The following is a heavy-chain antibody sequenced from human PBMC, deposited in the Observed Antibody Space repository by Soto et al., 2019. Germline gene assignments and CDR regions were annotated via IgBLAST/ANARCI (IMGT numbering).Heavy chain of an antibody. D-gene: IGHD6-13*01. Sequence: ASVKVSCKASGGTFSSYAISWVRQAPGQGLEWMGGINPNSGTTGYAQKFQGRVTMTRNTSISTAYMELSSLRSEDTAVYYCARSQQQLDYYYYYGMDVWGQGTTVTVSS. CDR2: INPNSGTT. CDR3: ARSQQQLDYYYYYGMDV. CDR1: GGTFSSYA. V-gene: IGHV1-8*02. J-gene: IGHJ6*02.